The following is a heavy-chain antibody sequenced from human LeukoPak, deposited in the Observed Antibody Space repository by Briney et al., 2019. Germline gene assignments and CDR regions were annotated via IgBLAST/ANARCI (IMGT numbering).Heavy chain of an antibody. Sequence: SETLSLTCTVSGGSVSSSSYFWGWIRQPPGKGLQWIGSLYYSGSTYYNPSLKSRVTISVDKSKNQFSLKLSSVTAADTAVYYCARDQAYDSSGYSWGQGTLVTVSS. CDR3: ARDQAYDSSGYS. CDR2: LYYSGST. V-gene: IGHV4-39*07. CDR1: GGSVSSSSYF. J-gene: IGHJ5*02. D-gene: IGHD3-22*01.